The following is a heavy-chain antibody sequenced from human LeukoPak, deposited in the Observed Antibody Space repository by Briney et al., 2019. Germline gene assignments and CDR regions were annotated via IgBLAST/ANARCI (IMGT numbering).Heavy chain of an antibody. Sequence: GEALKISCKGSGYSFTSYWIGWVRQMPGKGLEWMGIIYPGYSDTRYSPSFQGQVTISADKSIRPAYLQWSSLKASDTAMYYCARYLQRYFDWLIDYWGQGTLVTVSS. D-gene: IGHD3-9*01. V-gene: IGHV5-51*01. CDR2: IYPGYSDT. CDR3: ARYLQRYFDWLIDY. J-gene: IGHJ4*02. CDR1: GYSFTSYW.